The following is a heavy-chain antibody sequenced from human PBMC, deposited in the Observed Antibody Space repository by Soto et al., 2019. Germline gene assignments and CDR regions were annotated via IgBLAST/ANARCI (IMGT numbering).Heavy chain of an antibody. CDR2: ISAYNGNT. V-gene: IGHV1-18*01. J-gene: IGHJ5*02. D-gene: IGHD3-9*01. Sequence: QVPLVQSGAEVKKPGASVKVSCKASGYTFTSYGISWVRQAPGQGLEWMRWISAYNGNTNYAQKLQGRVTMTTDTSTSTAYMELRSLRSDDTAVYYCARYGSDYDILTGYHPWFDPWGQGTLVTVSS. CDR1: GYTFTSYG. CDR3: ARYGSDYDILTGYHPWFDP.